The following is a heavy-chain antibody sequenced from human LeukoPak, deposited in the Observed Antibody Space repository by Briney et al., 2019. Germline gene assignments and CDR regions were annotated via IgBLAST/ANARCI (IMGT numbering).Heavy chain of an antibody. CDR3: ARLVGTPFDY. D-gene: IGHD4-23*01. V-gene: IGHV3-53*01. CDR1: GSTFSSNY. Sequence: GGSLRLSCAVSGSTFSSNYMSWVRQAPGKGLEWVSVIYSGGSTYYADSVKGRFTISSDNSNNSLYLQMNSLRHECTAVYYCARLVGTPFDYWGQGTLVTVSS. J-gene: IGHJ4*02. CDR2: IYSGGST.